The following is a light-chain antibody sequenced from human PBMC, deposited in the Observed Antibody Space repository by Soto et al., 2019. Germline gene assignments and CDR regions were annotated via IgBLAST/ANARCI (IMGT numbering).Light chain of an antibody. CDR2: EVT. CDR1: SSDVGGYNY. Sequence: QSALTQPPSASGSPGQSVTISCTGTSSDVGGYNYVSWYQQHPVKAPKLMIYEVTKRPSGVPDRFSGSKSGNTASLTVSGLQAEDEADYYCSSYAGSNNFVVFGGGTKVTVI. CDR3: SSYAGSNNFVV. J-gene: IGLJ2*01. V-gene: IGLV2-8*01.